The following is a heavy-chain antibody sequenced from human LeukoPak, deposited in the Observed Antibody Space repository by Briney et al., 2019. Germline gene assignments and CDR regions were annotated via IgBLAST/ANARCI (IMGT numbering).Heavy chain of an antibody. CDR1: GFTFSSYG. V-gene: IGHV3-33*01. CDR2: IWYDGSKQ. J-gene: IGHJ5*02. CDR3: ARLIGWSRFDP. Sequence: GGSLRLSCAASGFTFSSYGMHWVRQAPGKGLEWVALIWYDGSKQYYADSVKGRFTVSRDNSKNTLHLQMNSLRADDTAVVYCARLIGWSRFDPWGQGALVTVSS. D-gene: IGHD6-19*01.